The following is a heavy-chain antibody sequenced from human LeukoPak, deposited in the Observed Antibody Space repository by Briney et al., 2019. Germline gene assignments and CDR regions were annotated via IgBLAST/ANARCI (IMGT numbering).Heavy chain of an antibody. J-gene: IGHJ6*03. CDR1: GGSISSYY. CDR3: ARLPPNYDFWSGKGYYYYYMDV. Sequence: PSETLSLTCTVSGGSISSYYWSWIRQPAGKGLEWIGRIYTSGSTNYNPSLKSRVTMSVDTSKNQFSLKLSSVTAADTAVYYCARLPPNYDFWSGKGYYYYYMDVWGKGTTVTVSS. CDR2: IYTSGST. D-gene: IGHD3-3*01. V-gene: IGHV4-4*07.